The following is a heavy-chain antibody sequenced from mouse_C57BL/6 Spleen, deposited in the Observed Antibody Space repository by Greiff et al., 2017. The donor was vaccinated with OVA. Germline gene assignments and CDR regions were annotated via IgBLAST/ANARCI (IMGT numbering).Heavy chain of an antibody. V-gene: IGHV1-52*01. CDR2: IDPSDSET. D-gene: IGHD1-1*01. Sequence: VQLQQPGAELVRPGSSVKLSCKASGYTFTSYWMHWVKQRPIQGLEWIGNIDPSDSETNYNQKFKDKATLTVDKSSSTAYMQLSSLTSEDSAVYYCARGYGSTRYFDVWGTGTTVTVSS. CDR3: ARGYGSTRYFDV. CDR1: GYTFTSYW. J-gene: IGHJ1*03.